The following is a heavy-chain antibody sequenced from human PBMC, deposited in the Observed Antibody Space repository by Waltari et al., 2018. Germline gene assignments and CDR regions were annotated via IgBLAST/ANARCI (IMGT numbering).Heavy chain of an antibody. Sequence: QVQLVQSGAEVKKPGSSVTVSCKASGGTFSSYAISWVRQAPGQGLEWMGGIIPIFGTANYAQKFQGRVTITTDESTSTAYMERSSLRSEDTAVYYCARFKGWLDYYYYGMDVWGQGTTVTVSS. J-gene: IGHJ6*02. V-gene: IGHV1-69*05. CDR3: ARFKGWLDYYYYGMDV. CDR1: GGTFSSYA. CDR2: IIPIFGTA. D-gene: IGHD6-19*01.